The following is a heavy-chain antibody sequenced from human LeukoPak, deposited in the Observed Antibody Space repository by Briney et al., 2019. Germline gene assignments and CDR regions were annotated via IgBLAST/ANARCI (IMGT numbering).Heavy chain of an antibody. V-gene: IGHV4-59*12. CDR2: IHHSGST. CDR1: GGSISSYY. CDR3: ARVGDYDFWSGYNWFDP. J-gene: IGHJ5*02. D-gene: IGHD3-3*01. Sequence: SETLSLTCTVSGGSISSYYWSWIRQPPGKGLEWIGYIHHSGSTYYNPSLKSRVTISVDRSKNQFSLKLSSVTAADTAVYYCARVGDYDFWSGYNWFDPWGQGTLVTVSS.